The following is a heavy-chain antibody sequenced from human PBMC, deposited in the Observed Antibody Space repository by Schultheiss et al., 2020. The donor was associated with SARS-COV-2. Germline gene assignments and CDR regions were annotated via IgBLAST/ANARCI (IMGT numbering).Heavy chain of an antibody. Sequence: SQTLSLTCAVSGGSFSGYYWSWIRQPPGKGLEWIGEINHSGSTNYNPSLKSRVTISVDTSKNQISLKLSSVTAADTAVYYCARVRDGYNYGDFDYWGQGTLVTVSS. V-gene: IGHV4-34*01. J-gene: IGHJ4*02. D-gene: IGHD5-24*01. CDR2: INHSGST. CDR1: GGSFSGYY. CDR3: ARVRDGYNYGDFDY.